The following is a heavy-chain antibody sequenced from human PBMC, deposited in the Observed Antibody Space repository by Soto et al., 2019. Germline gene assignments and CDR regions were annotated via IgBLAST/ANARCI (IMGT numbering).Heavy chain of an antibody. J-gene: IGHJ5*02. D-gene: IGHD1-26*01. CDR1: GGSINSYY. CDR2: IYTSGST. V-gene: IGHV4-4*07. Sequence: SETLSLTCTXSGGSINSYYWSWIRQPAGKGLEWIGRIYTSGSTNYNPSLKSRVTMSVDTSKNRFSLKLSSVTAADTAVYYCARGIYSKVGATIWFDPWGQGTLVTVSS. CDR3: ARGIYSKVGATIWFDP.